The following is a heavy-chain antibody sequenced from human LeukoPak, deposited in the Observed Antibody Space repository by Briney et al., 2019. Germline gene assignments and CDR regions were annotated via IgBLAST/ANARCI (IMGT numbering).Heavy chain of an antibody. V-gene: IGHV3-23*01. J-gene: IGHJ4*02. CDR3: AKNGDSSGYYPDLFDY. CDR2: ISGSGGST. Sequence: GSLRLSCAASGFTFSSYAMSWVRQAPGKGLEWVSAISGSGGSTYYADSVKGRFTISRDNSKNTLYLQMNSLRAEDTAVYYCAKNGDSSGYYPDLFDYWGQGTLVTVSS. D-gene: IGHD3-22*01. CDR1: GFTFSSYA.